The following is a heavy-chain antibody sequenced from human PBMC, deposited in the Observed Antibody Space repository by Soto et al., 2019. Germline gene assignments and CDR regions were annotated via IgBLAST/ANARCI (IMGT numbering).Heavy chain of an antibody. V-gene: IGHV3-7*05. CDR3: ARNYYDGSPLDY. CDR1: GFTFSTYW. CDR2: IKQDGSEK. D-gene: IGHD3-22*01. Sequence: GGSLRLSCAASGFTFSTYWLSWVRQAPGKGLEWVANIKQDGSEKYYVDSVKGRFTISRDNARNSLYLQMNSLRAEDTAVYYCARNYYDGSPLDYWGQGTLVTVSS. J-gene: IGHJ4*02.